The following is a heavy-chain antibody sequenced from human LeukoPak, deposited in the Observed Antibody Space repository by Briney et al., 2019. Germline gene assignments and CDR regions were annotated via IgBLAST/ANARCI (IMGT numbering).Heavy chain of an antibody. CDR2: ISYDGSNK. Sequence: GRSLRLSCAASGFIFSSYAMHWVRQAPGKGLEWVAVISYDGSNKYYADSVKGRFTISRDNSKNTLYLQMNSLRAEDTAVYYCATGANVLRYFDWLFTPAYYWGQGTLVTVSS. CDR3: ATGANVLRYFDWLFTPAYY. D-gene: IGHD3-9*01. V-gene: IGHV3-30*04. J-gene: IGHJ4*02. CDR1: GFIFSSYA.